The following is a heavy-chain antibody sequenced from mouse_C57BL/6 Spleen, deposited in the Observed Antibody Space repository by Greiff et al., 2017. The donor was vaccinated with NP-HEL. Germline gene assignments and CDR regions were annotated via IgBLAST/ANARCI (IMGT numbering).Heavy chain of an antibody. D-gene: IGHD2-3*01. Sequence: DVMLVESGGGLVKPGGSLKLSCAASGFTFSDYGMHWVRQAPEKGLEWVAYISSGSSTIYYADTVKGRFTISRDNAKNTLFLQMTSLRSEDTAMYYCARGAYDGSGDGYYAMDYWGQGTSVTVSS. J-gene: IGHJ4*01. CDR1: GFTFSDYG. V-gene: IGHV5-17*01. CDR3: ARGAYDGSGDGYYAMDY. CDR2: ISSGSSTI.